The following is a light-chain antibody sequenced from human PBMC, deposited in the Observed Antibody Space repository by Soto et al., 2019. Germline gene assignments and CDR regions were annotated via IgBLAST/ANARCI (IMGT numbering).Light chain of an antibody. V-gene: IGLV1-40*01. J-gene: IGLJ2*01. CDR1: SSNIGAGFE. Sequence: QSVLTQPPSVSGAPGQRVTISCTGSSSNIGAGFEEHWYQQFPGKAPKLLISRNTNRPSGVPDRFSGSRSGTSASLAITGLQAADEADYYCQSFDSSLSSLVFGGGTKLTVL. CDR2: RNT. CDR3: QSFDSSLSSLV.